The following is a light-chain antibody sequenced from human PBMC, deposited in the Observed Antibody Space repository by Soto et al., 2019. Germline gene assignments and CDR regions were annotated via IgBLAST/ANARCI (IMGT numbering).Light chain of an antibody. V-gene: IGLV2-18*02. CDR2: EVS. CDR3: SSYTSSNTVV. CDR1: STDVGSYNR. Sequence: QSALTQPPSVSGSPGQSVTISCTGTSTDVGSYNRVSWYQQSPGTAPKLMIYEVSYRPSGVPDRFSGSKTGNTASLTVSGLQAEYEADYYCSSYTSSNTVVFGGGTKLTVL. J-gene: IGLJ2*01.